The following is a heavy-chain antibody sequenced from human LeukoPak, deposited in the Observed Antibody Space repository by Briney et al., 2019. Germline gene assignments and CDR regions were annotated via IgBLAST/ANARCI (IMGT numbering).Heavy chain of an antibody. V-gene: IGHV1-8*01. J-gene: IGHJ4*02. CDR1: GYTFTSYD. CDR2: MNPNSGNT. D-gene: IGHD3-9*01. Sequence: ASVKVSCKASGYTFTSYDINWVRQATGQGLEWMGWMNPNSGNTGYAQKFQGRVTMTRNTSISTAYMELSSLRSEDTAVYYCASAGSFLTGYLGWGQGTLVTVSS. CDR3: ASAGSFLTGYLG.